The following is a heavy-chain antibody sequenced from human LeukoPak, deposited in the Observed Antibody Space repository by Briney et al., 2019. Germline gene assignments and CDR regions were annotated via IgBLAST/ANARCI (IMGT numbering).Heavy chain of an antibody. D-gene: IGHD2-15*01. Sequence: SETLSLTCTVSGYSISSGYYWGWIRQPPGKGLEWIGSICYSGSTYYNPSLKSRVTISVDTSKNQFSLKLSSVTAADTAVYYCARYLGYCSDGICYRYFDYWGLGTLVTVSS. CDR1: GYSISSGYY. CDR3: ARYLGYCSDGICYRYFDY. CDR2: ICYSGST. J-gene: IGHJ4*02. V-gene: IGHV4-38-2*02.